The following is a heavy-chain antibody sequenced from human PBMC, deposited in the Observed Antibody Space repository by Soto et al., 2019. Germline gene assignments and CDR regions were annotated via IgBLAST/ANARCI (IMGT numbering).Heavy chain of an antibody. V-gene: IGHV3-23*01. D-gene: IGHD1-26*01. Sequence: GGSLRLSCAASGFTFSSYAMSWVRQAPGKGLEWVSAISGSGGSTYYADSVKGRFTISRDNSKNTLYLQMNSLRSEDTAVDYCAKVGTPSIVGAPMGGYYFDYGGQGTLVTVST. CDR3: AKVGTPSIVGAPMGGYYFDY. CDR1: GFTFSSYA. J-gene: IGHJ4*02. CDR2: ISGSGGST.